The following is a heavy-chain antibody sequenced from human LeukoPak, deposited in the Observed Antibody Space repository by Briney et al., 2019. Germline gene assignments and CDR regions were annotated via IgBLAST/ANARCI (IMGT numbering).Heavy chain of an antibody. J-gene: IGHJ3*02. CDR1: GYSISSGYY. CDR2: IYHSGST. CDR3: ARGRFEFWSEAFDI. V-gene: IGHV4-38-2*02. D-gene: IGHD3-3*01. Sequence: PSETLSLTCTVSGYSISSGYYWGWIRQPPGKGLEWIGSIYHSGSTYYNPSLKSRVTISVDTSKNQFSLKLSSVTAADTAVYYCARGRFEFWSEAFDIWGQGTMVTVSS.